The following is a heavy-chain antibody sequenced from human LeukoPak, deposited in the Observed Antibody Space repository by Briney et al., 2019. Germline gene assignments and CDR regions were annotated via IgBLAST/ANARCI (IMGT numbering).Heavy chain of an antibody. Sequence: ASVKVSCKASGYTFSDHGVSWVRQAPGQGLEWMAWISAYNGHRKYAQNLQGRVSMTTDTSTNTAYMELRSLKSDDTAVYYCARTGSRYDSSGHLGAFDIWGQGTMVTVPS. V-gene: IGHV1-18*01. CDR2: ISAYNGHR. D-gene: IGHD3-22*01. J-gene: IGHJ3*02. CDR3: ARTGSRYDSSGHLGAFDI. CDR1: GYTFSDHG.